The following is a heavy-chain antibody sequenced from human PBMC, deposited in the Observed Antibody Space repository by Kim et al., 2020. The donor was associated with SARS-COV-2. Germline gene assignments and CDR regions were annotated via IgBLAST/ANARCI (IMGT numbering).Heavy chain of an antibody. D-gene: IGHD3-9*01. V-gene: IGHV3-21*04. CDR3: ASGRGARLRYLAAFDP. CDR2: ISSSSSYI. J-gene: IGHJ5*02. CDR1: GFTFSSYS. Sequence: GGSLRLSCAASGFTFSSYSMNWVRQAPGKGLEWVSSISSSSSYIYYADSVKGRFTISRDNAKNSLYLQMNSLRAEDTAVYYCASGRGARLRYLAAFDPWGQGTLVTVSS.